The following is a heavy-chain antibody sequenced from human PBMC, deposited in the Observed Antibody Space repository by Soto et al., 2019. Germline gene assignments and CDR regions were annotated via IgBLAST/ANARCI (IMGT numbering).Heavy chain of an antibody. Sequence: SKTLSLTCTVSGGSVSSSSYYWGWIRQPPGKGLEWIGTIYNSGSTYYNPSLKSRVIISLDTSKNQLSLKLSSVTAADTAVYYCASGRPAVAFDPWGQGTLVTVSS. CDR2: IYNSGST. CDR3: ASGRPAVAFDP. CDR1: GGSVSSSSYY. V-gene: IGHV4-39*01. J-gene: IGHJ5*02. D-gene: IGHD6-19*01.